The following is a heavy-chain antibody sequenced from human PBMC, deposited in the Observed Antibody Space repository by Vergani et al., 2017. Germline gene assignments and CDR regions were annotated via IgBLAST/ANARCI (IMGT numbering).Heavy chain of an antibody. J-gene: IGHJ4*02. V-gene: IGHV1-3*01. D-gene: IGHD4-17*01. CDR1: GYTFTSYA. CDR2: FNAGNGNT. CDR3: ARAYEHTATEYYFDY. Sequence: QVQLVQSGAEVKKPGASVKVSCKASGYTFTSYAMHWVRQAPGQRLEWMGWFNAGNGNTKYSQKFQGRVTITRDTSASTAYMELSRLRSEDTAVYYCARAYEHTATEYYFDYWGQGTLVTVSS.